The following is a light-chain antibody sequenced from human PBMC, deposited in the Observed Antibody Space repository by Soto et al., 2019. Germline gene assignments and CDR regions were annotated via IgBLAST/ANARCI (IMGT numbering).Light chain of an antibody. J-gene: IGKJ1*01. CDR1: QIIRSY. CDR3: QQSYSTPPWT. Sequence: DIQLTQSPSSLSASVGDKVTITCRASQIIRSYLNWVQQKPGKAPKLLIYDASSLQTGVPSRFSGSGSGTDFSLTISSLQPEDFATYYCQQSYSTPPWTFGQGTKVDIK. CDR2: DAS. V-gene: IGKV1-39*01.